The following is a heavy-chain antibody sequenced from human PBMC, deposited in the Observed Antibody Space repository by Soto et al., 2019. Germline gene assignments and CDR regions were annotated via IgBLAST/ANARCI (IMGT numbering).Heavy chain of an antibody. CDR3: ASECY. CDR1: GFTFSSYA. J-gene: IGHJ4*02. V-gene: IGHV3-30-3*01. CDR2: ISYDGSTK. Sequence: QVQLVESGGGVVQPGRSLRLSCAASGFTFSSYAMYWVRKAPGKGLAWVAVISYDGSTKYYADSVKGRFTISRDNSKTTLYLQMNSLRAEDTAVYYCASECYWGQGTLVTVCS.